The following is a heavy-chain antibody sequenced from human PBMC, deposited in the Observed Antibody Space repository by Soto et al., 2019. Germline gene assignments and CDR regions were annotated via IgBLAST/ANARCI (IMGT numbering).Heavy chain of an antibody. D-gene: IGHD5-18*01. CDR3: ARDRATAMVTSYYYYGMDV. CDR2: IIPIFGTA. V-gene: IGHV1-69*13. CDR1: GGTFSSYA. J-gene: IGHJ6*02. Sequence: SVKVSCKASGGTFSSYAISWVRQTPGQGLEWMGGIIPIFGTANYAQKFQGRVTITADESTSTAYMELSSLRSEDTAVYYCARDRATAMVTSYYYYGMDVWGQGTTVTVSS.